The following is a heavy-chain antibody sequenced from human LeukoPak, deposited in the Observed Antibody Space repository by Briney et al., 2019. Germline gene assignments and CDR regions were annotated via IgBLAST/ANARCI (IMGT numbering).Heavy chain of an antibody. V-gene: IGHV3-11*01. CDR3: AKDRSRPWNWFDP. J-gene: IGHJ5*02. D-gene: IGHD2-2*01. Sequence: DSVKGRFTISRDNAKRSLYLQMNSPRAEDTAVYYCAKDRSRPWNWFDPWGQGTLVTVSS.